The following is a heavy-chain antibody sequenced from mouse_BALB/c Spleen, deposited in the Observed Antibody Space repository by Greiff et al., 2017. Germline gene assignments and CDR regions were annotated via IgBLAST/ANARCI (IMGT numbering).Heavy chain of an antibody. J-gene: IGHJ2*01. V-gene: IGHV1S81*02. Sequence: QVQLQQPGAELVKPGASVKLSCKASGYTFTSYYMYWVKQRPGQGLEWIGGINPSNGGTNFNEKFKSKATLTVDKSSSTAYMQLSSLTSEDSAVYYCTRSGRPYLDYWGQGTTLTVSS. CDR2: INPSNGGT. CDR1: GYTFTSYY. CDR3: TRSGRPYLDY.